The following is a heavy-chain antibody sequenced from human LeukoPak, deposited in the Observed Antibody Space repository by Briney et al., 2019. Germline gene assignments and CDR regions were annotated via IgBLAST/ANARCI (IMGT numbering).Heavy chain of an antibody. CDR3: ARDEETVAGLNGFDL. J-gene: IGHJ4*02. V-gene: IGHV3-21*01. CDR2: ITSGSKYI. Sequence: PGGSLRLSCAASQFAFSAYSMNWFRQAPGKGLERVASITSGSKYIFYADSVKGHFTISRDNAENSLFLQMNSLRAEDTGVYYCARDEETVAGLNGFDLWGKGTLVTVSS. D-gene: IGHD6-19*01. CDR1: QFAFSAYS.